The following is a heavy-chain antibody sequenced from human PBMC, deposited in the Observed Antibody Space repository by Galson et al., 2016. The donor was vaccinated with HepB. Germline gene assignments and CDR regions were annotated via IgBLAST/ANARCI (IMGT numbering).Heavy chain of an antibody. D-gene: IGHD2-2*01. CDR2: IKNDGSQK. CDR3: ARGDCSSSTCYVIWFDP. V-gene: IGHV3-7*01. CDR1: GFTFSNYW. J-gene: IGHJ5*02. Sequence: SLRLSCAASGFTFSNYWMSWVRQAPGKGLEWVANIKNDGSQKYYVDSVKGRFTISRDNGKNSLYLQMGSLRAEDTAVYYCARGDCSSSTCYVIWFDPWGQGTLVTGSS.